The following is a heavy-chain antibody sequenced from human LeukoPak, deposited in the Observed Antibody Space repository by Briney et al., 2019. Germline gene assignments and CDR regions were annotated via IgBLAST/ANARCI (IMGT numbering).Heavy chain of an antibody. Sequence: SVKVSCKASGGTFSSYAISWVRQAPGQGLEWMGGIIPIFGTANYAQEFQGRVTITADKSTSTAYMELSSLRSEDTAVYYCARDLRPYYDFWSGYYYYYMDVWGKGTTVTVSS. CDR1: GGTFSSYA. CDR3: ARDLRPYYDFWSGYYYYYMDV. V-gene: IGHV1-69*06. J-gene: IGHJ6*03. CDR2: IIPIFGTA. D-gene: IGHD3-3*01.